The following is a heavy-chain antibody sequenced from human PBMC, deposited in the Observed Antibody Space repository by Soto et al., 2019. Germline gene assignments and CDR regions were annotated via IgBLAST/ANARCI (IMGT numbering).Heavy chain of an antibody. Sequence: GGSLRLSCAASGFTFSDYYMSWIRQAPGKGLEWVSYISSSGSTIYYADSVKGRFTISRDNSKNTLYLQMNSLRAEDTAVYYCAKVEDIVVVPAAIFSFDYWGQGTLVTVSS. J-gene: IGHJ4*02. CDR1: GFTFSDYY. CDR2: ISSSGSTI. CDR3: AKVEDIVVVPAAIFSFDY. D-gene: IGHD2-2*01. V-gene: IGHV3-11*01.